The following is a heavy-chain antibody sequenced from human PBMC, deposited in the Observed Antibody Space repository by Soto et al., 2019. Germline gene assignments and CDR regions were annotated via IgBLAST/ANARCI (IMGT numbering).Heavy chain of an antibody. J-gene: IGHJ3*02. CDR3: ARYNWGRDAFDI. CDR1: GFTVSSKY. D-gene: IGHD1-1*01. Sequence: GGSLRLSCAASGFTVSSKYMSWVRQAPGKGLEWVSVIYSGGSTYYADSVKGRFTISRDNSKNTLYLQMNSLRAEDTAVYYCARYNWGRDAFDIWGQGTMVTVSS. V-gene: IGHV3-66*01. CDR2: IYSGGST.